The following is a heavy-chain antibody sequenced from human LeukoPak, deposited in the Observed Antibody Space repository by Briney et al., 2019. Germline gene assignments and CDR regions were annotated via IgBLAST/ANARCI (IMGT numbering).Heavy chain of an antibody. CDR2: MSPNSGNT. D-gene: IGHD3-16*01. J-gene: IGHJ4*02. CDR1: GYTFTSYD. CDR3: ASSLITIYGPGDY. V-gene: IGHV1-8*01. Sequence: GASVKVSCKASGYTFTSYDINWVRQATGQGLEWMGWMSPNSGNTGYAQKFQCRVTMTRNTSISTAYMELSSLRSEDTAVYYCASSLITIYGPGDYWGQGTLVTVSS.